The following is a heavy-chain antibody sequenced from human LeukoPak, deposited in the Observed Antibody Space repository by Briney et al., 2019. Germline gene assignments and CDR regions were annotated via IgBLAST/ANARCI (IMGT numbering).Heavy chain of an antibody. J-gene: IGHJ4*02. V-gene: IGHV3-23*01. CDR1: EFTFSDYA. Sequence: GGSLRLSCAASEFTFSDYAMSWVRQAPGKGLEWVSTISASGGNTYYAESVKGRFTISRDNSKHTLYLQMNSLRADDTAIYYCAKDNHSSGSVGFDYWGQGTLVTVSS. CDR2: ISASGGNT. CDR3: AKDNHSSGSVGFDY. D-gene: IGHD6-19*01.